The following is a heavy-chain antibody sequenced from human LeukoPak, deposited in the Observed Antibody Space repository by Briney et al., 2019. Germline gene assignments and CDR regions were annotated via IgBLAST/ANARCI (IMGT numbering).Heavy chain of an antibody. CDR1: GYTFTGYY. CDR3: VRGGALYYDFWD. CDR2: INPNSGGT. Sequence: ASVKVSYKASGYTFTGYYMHWVRQAPGQGLEWKGWINPNSGGTNYAQKFQGWVTMTRDTSISTAYMELSRLRSDDTAVYYCVRGGALYYDFWDWGQGTLVTVSS. V-gene: IGHV1-2*04. D-gene: IGHD3-3*01. J-gene: IGHJ4*02.